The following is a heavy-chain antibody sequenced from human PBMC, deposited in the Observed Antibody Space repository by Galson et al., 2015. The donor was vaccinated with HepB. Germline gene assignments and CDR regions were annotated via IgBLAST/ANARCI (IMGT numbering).Heavy chain of an antibody. V-gene: IGHV1-3*01. J-gene: IGHJ4*02. D-gene: IGHD3-22*01. CDR3: ARGRYYDSSGYYSTLDY. CDR2: INAGNGNT. CDR1: GYTFTSYA. Sequence: LVKVSCKASGYTFTSYAMHWVRQAPGQRLEWMGWINAGNGNTKYSQKFQGRVTITRDTSASTAYMELSSLRSEDTAVYYCARGRYYDSSGYYSTLDYWGQGTLVTVSS.